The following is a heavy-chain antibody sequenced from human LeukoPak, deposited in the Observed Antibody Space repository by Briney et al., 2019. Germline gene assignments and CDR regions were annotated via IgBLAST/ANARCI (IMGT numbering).Heavy chain of an antibody. D-gene: IGHD5-18*01. CDR2: IIPIFGTA. CDR1: GGTFSSYA. Sequence: ASVKVSCKASGGTFSSYAISWVRQAPGQGLEWMGGIIPIFGTANYAQKFQGRVTITADESTSTAYMELGSLRSEGTAVYYCARGGHTAMVNSDAFDIWGQGTMVTVSS. CDR3: ARGGHTAMVNSDAFDI. V-gene: IGHV1-69*01. J-gene: IGHJ3*02.